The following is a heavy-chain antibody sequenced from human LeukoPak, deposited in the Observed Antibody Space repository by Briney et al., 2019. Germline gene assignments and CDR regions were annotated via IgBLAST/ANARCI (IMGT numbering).Heavy chain of an antibody. V-gene: IGHV3-30-3*01. CDR1: GFTFSLYA. J-gene: IGHJ3*02. CDR3: ARRVEAVDI. Sequence: PERSLRLSCAASGFTFSLYAMHWVRQAPGKGLVWVAVISYDGSTKYYADSVRGRFTISRDNSKNTLYLQMNSLSAEDTAVYYCARRVEAVDIWGQGTMVTVSS. CDR2: ISYDGSTK.